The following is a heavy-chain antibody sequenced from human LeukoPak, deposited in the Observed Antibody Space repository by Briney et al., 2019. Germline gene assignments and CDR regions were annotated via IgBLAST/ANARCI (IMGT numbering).Heavy chain of an antibody. CDR2: IIPIFGTA. CDR3: ARAPRITIFGVPYDY. D-gene: IGHD3-3*01. Sequence: SVKVSCKASGGTFSSYAISWVRQAPGQGLEWMGGIIPIFGTANYAQKFQGRVTITADESTSTAYMELSSLRSEDTAVYYCARAPRITIFGVPYDYWGQGTLVTVSS. CDR1: GGTFSSYA. J-gene: IGHJ4*02. V-gene: IGHV1-69*13.